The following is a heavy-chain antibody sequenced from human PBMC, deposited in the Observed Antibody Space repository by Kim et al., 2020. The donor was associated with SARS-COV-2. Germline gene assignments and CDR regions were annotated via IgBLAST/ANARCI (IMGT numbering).Heavy chain of an antibody. D-gene: IGHD5-12*01. CDR3: VRDIPSGYDY. J-gene: IGHJ4*02. CDR1: GFTFSGYA. V-gene: IGHV3-64D*09. Sequence: GGSLRLSCSASGFTFSGYALHWVRQAPGKGLEYVSAISRDGGSTYYGDSVKGRFTISRDNSKNTLYLQMSSLRAEDTAVYYCVRDIPSGYDYWGQGTLVT. CDR2: ISRDGGST.